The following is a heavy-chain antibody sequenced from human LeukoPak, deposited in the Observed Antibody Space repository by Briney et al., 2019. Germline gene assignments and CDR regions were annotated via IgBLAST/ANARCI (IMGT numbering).Heavy chain of an antibody. CDR1: GGFISSRSYY. CDR2: MYYSGSS. V-gene: IGHV4-39*01. Sequence: KPSETLSLTCTVSGGFISSRSYYWGWIRQPPGKVLEWIGTMYYSGSSYYNPSLKSRVTISVDTSKNQFSLKMSSVTAADTAVYYCARLNYGDYEWYFDYWGQGTLVTVSS. CDR3: ARLNYGDYEWYFDY. D-gene: IGHD4-17*01. J-gene: IGHJ4*02.